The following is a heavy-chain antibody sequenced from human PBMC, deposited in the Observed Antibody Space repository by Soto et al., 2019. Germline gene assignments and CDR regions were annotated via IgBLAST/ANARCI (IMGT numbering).Heavy chain of an antibody. D-gene: IGHD6-13*01. J-gene: IGHJ4*02. CDR2: IYYSGST. CDR1: GGSISSSSYY. CDR3: ARLMSSVAAAADYFDY. V-gene: IGHV4-39*01. Sequence: SETLSLTCTVSGGSISSSSYYWGWIRQPPGKGLEWIGSIYYSGSTYYNPSLKSRVTISVDTSKNQFSLKLSSVTAADTAVYYCARLMSSVAAAADYFDYWGQGTQVTVSS.